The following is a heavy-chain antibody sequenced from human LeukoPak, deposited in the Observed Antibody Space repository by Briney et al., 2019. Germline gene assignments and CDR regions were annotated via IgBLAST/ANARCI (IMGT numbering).Heavy chain of an antibody. CDR2: INHSGST. Sequence: PSETLSLTCAVYGGSFSGYYWSWIRQPPGKGLEWIGEINHSGSTNYNPSLKRRVTISVDTSKNQFSLKLSSVTAADTAVYYCARIKGSGWPRDYWGQGTLVTVSS. J-gene: IGHJ4*02. D-gene: IGHD6-19*01. CDR3: ARIKGSGWPRDY. CDR1: GGSFSGYY. V-gene: IGHV4-34*01.